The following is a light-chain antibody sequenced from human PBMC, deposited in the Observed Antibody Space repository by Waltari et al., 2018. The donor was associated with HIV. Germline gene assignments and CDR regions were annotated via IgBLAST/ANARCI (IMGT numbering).Light chain of an antibody. CDR3: QSADSSCTYWV. Sequence: SYELTQPPSVSVSPGQTARITCSGDALPKQYAYWYQQKPGQAPVLVIYKDRERPSGIPERFSGSSSGTTVTLTISGVQAEDEADYYCQSADSSCTYWVFGGGTKLTVL. V-gene: IGLV3-25*03. CDR1: ALPKQY. J-gene: IGLJ3*02. CDR2: KDR.